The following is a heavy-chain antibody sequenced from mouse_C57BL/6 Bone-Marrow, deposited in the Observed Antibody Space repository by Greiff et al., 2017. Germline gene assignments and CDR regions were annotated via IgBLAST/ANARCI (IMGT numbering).Heavy chain of an antibody. Sequence: EVMLVESGGGLVQPGGSLKLSCAASGFTFSDYYMYWVRQTPEKRLEWVAYISNGGGSTYYPDTVKGRFTISRDNAKSTLYLQMSRLKSEDTAMYYCARQRGYPGLVAYWGQGTLVTVSA. J-gene: IGHJ3*01. D-gene: IGHD3-2*02. V-gene: IGHV5-12*01. CDR3: ARQRGYPGLVAY. CDR1: GFTFSDYY. CDR2: ISNGGGST.